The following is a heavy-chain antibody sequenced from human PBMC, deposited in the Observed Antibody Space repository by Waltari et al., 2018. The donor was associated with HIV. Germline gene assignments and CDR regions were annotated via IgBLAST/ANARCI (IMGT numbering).Heavy chain of an antibody. CDR2: IRTKTYGGTT. Sequence: EVQLVESGGTLVQPGRSLRLSCSTSGFTFVVFAIIWVRHALGKGLEWVGLIRTKTYGGTTESAASVKGRFSISRDDSRRIAYLQMNSLKTEDTAVYFCSRQHDSSGYYTRGLFYFDYWGQGNLVTVSS. V-gene: IGHV3-49*04. J-gene: IGHJ4*02. CDR3: SRQHDSSGYYTRGLFYFDY. CDR1: GFTFVVFA. D-gene: IGHD3-22*01.